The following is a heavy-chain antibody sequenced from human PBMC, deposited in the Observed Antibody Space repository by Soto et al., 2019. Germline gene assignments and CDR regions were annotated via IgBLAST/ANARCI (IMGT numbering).Heavy chain of an antibody. D-gene: IGHD2-2*01. CDR2: ISGDGSKR. CDR1: EFTFSSNG. Sequence: PGGSLRLSCAASEFTFSSNGMQWVRQAAGKGLEWVAGISGDGSKRYYADSLKGRFTISRDNSKNMLHLQMNNLRPEDTAVYYCVKSALMTAVIKDYYGMDLWGQGTRVTVSS. CDR3: VKSALMTAVIKDYYGMDL. J-gene: IGHJ6*02. V-gene: IGHV3-30*18.